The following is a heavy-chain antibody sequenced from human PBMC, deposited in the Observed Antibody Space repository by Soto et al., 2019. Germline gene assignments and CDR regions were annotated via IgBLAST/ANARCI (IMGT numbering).Heavy chain of an antibody. CDR3: ARDSQVGGYAFDD. CDR1: GGTFSSYT. CDR2: IIPILGIA. J-gene: IGHJ4*02. D-gene: IGHD6-25*01. Sequence: SVKVSCKASGGTFSSYTISWVRQAPGQGLEWMGRIIPILGIANYAQKFQGRVTITADKSTSTAYMELSSLRSADTAVYYCARDSQVGGYAFDDWGQGTLVTVSS. V-gene: IGHV1-69*04.